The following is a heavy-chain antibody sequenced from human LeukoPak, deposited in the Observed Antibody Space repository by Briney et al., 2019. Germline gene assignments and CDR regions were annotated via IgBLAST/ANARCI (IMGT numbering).Heavy chain of an antibody. J-gene: IGHJ4*02. Sequence: PGGSLRLSCAASGLTFISSWITWVRQAPGKGLEWVGRIRSTPDGGATDYAAPVKGRFTISRDDSKNTLYLQMSSLRTEDTAVYYCATDLHFGYCTATSCANYWGQGTLVTVSS. CDR2: IRSTPDGGAT. D-gene: IGHD2-2*03. CDR3: ATDLHFGYCTATSCANY. CDR1: GLTFISSW. V-gene: IGHV3-15*01.